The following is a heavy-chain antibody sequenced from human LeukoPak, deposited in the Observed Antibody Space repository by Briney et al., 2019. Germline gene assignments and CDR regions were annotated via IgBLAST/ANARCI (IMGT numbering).Heavy chain of an antibody. J-gene: IGHJ4*02. Sequence: ASVKVSCKASGYTFTSYDINWVRQAVGQGLEWTGFMTPNSGNTGYAQKLQGRVTMTRNNSISTAYMELSSLRSEDTAVYYCARFRYDYGDGPDYWGQGTLVTVSS. CDR3: ARFRYDYGDGPDY. D-gene: IGHD4/OR15-4a*01. CDR2: MTPNSGNT. CDR1: GYTFTSYD. V-gene: IGHV1-8*01.